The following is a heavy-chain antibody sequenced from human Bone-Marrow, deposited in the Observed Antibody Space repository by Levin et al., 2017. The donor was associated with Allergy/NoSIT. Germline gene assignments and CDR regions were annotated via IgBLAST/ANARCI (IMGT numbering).Heavy chain of an antibody. Sequence: RASVKVSCKASGYTFSGYYMNWVRQAPGQGLEWMGWINPKSGDTNYAQKFQGRITMTRDTSISAAYMELNSLRFDDTAVYYCVGGGGVGATDFDHWGQGTLVTVSS. CDR3: VGGGGVGATDFDH. D-gene: IGHD1-26*01. CDR2: INPKSGDT. CDR1: GYTFSGYY. V-gene: IGHV1-2*02. J-gene: IGHJ4*02.